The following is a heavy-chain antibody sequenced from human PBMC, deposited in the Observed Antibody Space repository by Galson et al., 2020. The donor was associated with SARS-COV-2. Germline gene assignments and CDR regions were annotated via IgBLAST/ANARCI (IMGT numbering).Heavy chain of an antibody. Sequence: GGSLRLSCAASGFTFSTYAMSWVRQAPGKGLEWVSCISGGGGTTYYADSVKGRFTISKDNSKTTLYLQMNSLRAEDTAIYCCASSKMTTVVRPLDFWGQGTRVIGTS. CDR1: GFTFSTYA. V-gene: IGHV3-23*01. D-gene: IGHD4-17*01. J-gene: IGHJ4*02. CDR3: ASSKMTTVVRPLDF. CDR2: ISGGGGTT.